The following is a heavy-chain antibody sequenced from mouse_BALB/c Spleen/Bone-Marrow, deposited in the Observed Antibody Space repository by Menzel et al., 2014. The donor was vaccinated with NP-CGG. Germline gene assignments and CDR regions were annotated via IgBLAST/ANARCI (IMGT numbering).Heavy chain of an antibody. CDR3: TRTYDYDEGGFDY. V-gene: IGHV1-69*02. D-gene: IGHD2-4*01. J-gene: IGHJ2*01. Sequence: QVQLQQSGAELVRPGASVKLSYKASGYTFTSYWINWVKQRPGQGLEWIGNIYPSDSYTNYNQKFKDKATLTVDKSSSTAYMQLSSPTSEDSAVYYCTRTYDYDEGGFDYWGQGTTLTVSS. CDR1: GYTFTSYW. CDR2: IYPSDSYT.